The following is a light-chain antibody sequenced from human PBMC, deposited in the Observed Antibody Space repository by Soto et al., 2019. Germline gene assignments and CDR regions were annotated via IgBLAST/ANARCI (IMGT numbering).Light chain of an antibody. Sequence: DIVMTQSPDSLAVSLGERATINCKSSQSVLYSSSQKNYLAWFQQKPGQPLKLLIYWASTRESGVPDRFSGSGSGTDFTLTISSLQAEDVAVYYCQQYYSFPWTFGEGTKMEIK. CDR2: WAS. V-gene: IGKV4-1*01. J-gene: IGKJ1*01. CDR1: QSVLYSSSQKNY. CDR3: QQYYSFPWT.